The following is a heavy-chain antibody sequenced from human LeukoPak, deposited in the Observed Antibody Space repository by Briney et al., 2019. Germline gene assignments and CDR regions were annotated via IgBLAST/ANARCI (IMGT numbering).Heavy chain of an antibody. CDR2: ISGSGGST. Sequence: GGSLRLSCAASGFTFNSYAMSWVRKAPGKGLEWVSAISGSGGSTYYGDSVKGRFTISRDNSKNTLYLQMNSLRAADTAVYYCAKDPGYCTNGVCYTGGYFDYWGQGTLVTVSS. CDR3: AKDPGYCTNGVCYTGGYFDY. D-gene: IGHD2-8*01. J-gene: IGHJ4*02. V-gene: IGHV3-23*01. CDR1: GFTFNSYA.